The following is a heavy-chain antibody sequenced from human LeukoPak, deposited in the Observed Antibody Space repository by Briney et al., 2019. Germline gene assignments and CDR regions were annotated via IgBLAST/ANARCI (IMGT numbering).Heavy chain of an antibody. Sequence: PSETLSLTCIVSGYSISSGYCWGWIRQPPGKGLEWIGSIYQSGITYYNPSLKSRVTISVDTSKNQFSLKLSSVTAADTAVYYCARGLTAKDYWGQGTLVTVSS. CDR1: GYSISSGYC. CDR2: IYQSGIT. J-gene: IGHJ4*02. CDR3: ARGLTAKDY. V-gene: IGHV4-38-2*02. D-gene: IGHD2-21*02.